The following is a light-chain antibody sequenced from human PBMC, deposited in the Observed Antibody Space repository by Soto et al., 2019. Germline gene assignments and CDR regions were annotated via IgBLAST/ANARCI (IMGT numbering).Light chain of an antibody. V-gene: IGLV2-8*01. Sequence: QSALTQPPSASGSPGQPVTISCTGTSSDVGGYNYVSWYQQHPGKAPKLVIYEVSKRPSGVPDRFSGSKSGNTASLTVSGLQAEDEADYYCSSYAGSNNYVFGTGTKLTVL. J-gene: IGLJ1*01. CDR3: SSYAGSNNYV. CDR1: SSDVGGYNY. CDR2: EVS.